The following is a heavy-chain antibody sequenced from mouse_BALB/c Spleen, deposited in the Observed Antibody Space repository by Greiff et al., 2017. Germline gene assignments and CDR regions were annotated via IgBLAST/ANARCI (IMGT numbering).Heavy chain of an antibody. CDR3: AREASTVVARDWYFDV. Sequence: EVMLVESGGGLVKPGGSLKLSCAASGFTFSSYAMSWVRQTPEKRLEWVASISSGGSTYYPDSVKGRFTISRDNARYILYLQMSSLRSEDTAMYYCAREASTVVARDWYFDVWGAGTTVTVSS. V-gene: IGHV5-6-5*01. CDR1: GFTFSSYA. D-gene: IGHD1-1*01. CDR2: ISSGGST. J-gene: IGHJ1*01.